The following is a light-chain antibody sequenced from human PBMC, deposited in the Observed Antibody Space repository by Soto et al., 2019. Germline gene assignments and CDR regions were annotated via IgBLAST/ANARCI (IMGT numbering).Light chain of an antibody. Sequence: ESVLTQSPGTLALSPGERATLSCRASQTVANSYLAWYQVKPGQAPRLLIYAASNSATGIPDRFSGSGSGTDFTLTISRLEPEDFAVYFCQHYGGSASTFGQGTRVE. CDR1: QTVANSY. J-gene: IGKJ2*02. V-gene: IGKV3-20*01. CDR3: QHYGGSAST. CDR2: AAS.